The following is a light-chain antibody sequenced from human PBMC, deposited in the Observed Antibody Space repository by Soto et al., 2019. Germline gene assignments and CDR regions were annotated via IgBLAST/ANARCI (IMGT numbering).Light chain of an antibody. J-gene: IGLJ3*02. CDR1: SGSIASNY. CDR3: QSYDNTNQV. CDR2: EDN. Sequence: NFMLTQPHSVSESPGKTVTISCTGSSGSIASNYVQWYQQRPGSVPTTEIYEDNQRPSGVPDRFSGSVDRSSKSASLTISGLKTEDEADYYCQSYDNTNQVFGGGTKVTVL. V-gene: IGLV6-57*02.